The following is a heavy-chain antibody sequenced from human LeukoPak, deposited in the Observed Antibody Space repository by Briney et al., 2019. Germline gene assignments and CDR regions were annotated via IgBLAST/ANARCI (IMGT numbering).Heavy chain of an antibody. Sequence: SETLSLTCTASGGSISSYYWSWIRQPPGKGLEWIGYIYYSGSTNYNPSLKSRVTISVDTSKNQFSLKLSSVTAADTAVYYCAREGTWIRGWFDPWGQGTLVTVSS. V-gene: IGHV4-59*01. CDR1: GGSISSYY. CDR2: IYYSGST. CDR3: AREGTWIRGWFDP. J-gene: IGHJ5*02. D-gene: IGHD5-18*01.